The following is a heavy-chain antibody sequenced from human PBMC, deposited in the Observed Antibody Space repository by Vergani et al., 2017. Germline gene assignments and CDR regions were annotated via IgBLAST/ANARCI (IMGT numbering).Heavy chain of an antibody. D-gene: IGHD2-15*01. CDR3: ARGLTVVVVAATRGMDV. CDR1: GGSFSGYY. Sequence: QVQLQQWGAGLLKPSETLSLTCAVYGGSFSGYYWSWIRPPPGKGLEWIGEINHSGSTNYNPSLKSRVTISVDTSKNQFSLKLSSVTAADTAVYYCARGLTVVVVAATRGMDVWGQGTTVTVSS. V-gene: IGHV4-34*01. CDR2: INHSGST. J-gene: IGHJ6*02.